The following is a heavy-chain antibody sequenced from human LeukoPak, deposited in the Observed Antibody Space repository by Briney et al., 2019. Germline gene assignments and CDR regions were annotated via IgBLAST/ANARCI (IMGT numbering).Heavy chain of an antibody. CDR2: VTSYGKTT. J-gene: IGHJ4*02. CDR3: TREYGAGYFDS. CDR1: GFPFSDYN. D-gene: IGHD1-26*01. Sequence: GGSLRLSCAASGFPFSDYNMHWVRQAPGKGLDWLSLVTSYGKTTYYSDSVKGRFIISRDNSRNTVHLQMNNLRPEDTAIYYCTREYGAGYFDSWGQGTLVTVSS. V-gene: IGHV3-30*04.